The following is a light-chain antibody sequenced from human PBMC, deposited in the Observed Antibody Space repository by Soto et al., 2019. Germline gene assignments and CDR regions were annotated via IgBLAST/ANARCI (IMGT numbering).Light chain of an antibody. V-gene: IGLV2-14*01. CDR1: SSDVGGYNY. J-gene: IGLJ1*01. CDR2: EVS. Sequence: QSALAQPASVSGSPGLSITISCTGTSSDVGGYNYVSWYQQHPGKALKLMIYEVSNRPSGVSNRFSGSKSGNTASLTISGLQAEDEADYYCSSYTSSNTYVFGSGTKVTVL. CDR3: SSYTSSNTYV.